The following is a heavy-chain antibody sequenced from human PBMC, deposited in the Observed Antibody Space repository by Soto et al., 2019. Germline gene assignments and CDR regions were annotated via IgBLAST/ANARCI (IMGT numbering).Heavy chain of an antibody. CDR3: ARRSRSSSGWYFLDY. CDR2: SYYNGVT. D-gene: IGHD6-19*01. Sequence: QVQLQESGPGLVKPSETLSLTCTVSGGSISSDSWSWIRQSPGKALEWIGYSYYNGVTKYNPSLKSRVTISVDTSQNQFSLRLTSVTAADTAVYYCARRSRSSSGWYFLDYWGKGTLVTVSS. CDR1: GGSISSDS. J-gene: IGHJ4*02. V-gene: IGHV4-59*01.